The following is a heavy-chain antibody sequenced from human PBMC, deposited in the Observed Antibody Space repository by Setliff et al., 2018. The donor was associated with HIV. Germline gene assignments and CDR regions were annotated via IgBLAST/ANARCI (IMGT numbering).Heavy chain of an antibody. Sequence: GGSLRLSCAASGFTFSSYAMHWVRQAPGKGLEWVAVISYDGSNKYYADSVKGRFTISRDNSKNTLYLQMNSLRAEDTAVYYCTTSKYYYDSRRYQFDYWGQGTLVTVSS. D-gene: IGHD3-22*01. CDR2: ISYDGSNK. V-gene: IGHV3-30-3*01. CDR1: GFTFSSYA. J-gene: IGHJ4*02. CDR3: TTSKYYYDSRRYQFDY.